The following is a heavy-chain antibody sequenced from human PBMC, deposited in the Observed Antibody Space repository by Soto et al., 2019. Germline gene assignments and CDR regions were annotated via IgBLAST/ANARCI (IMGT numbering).Heavy chain of an antibody. CDR3: TTDALLGELYLDFQY. J-gene: IGHJ1*01. Sequence: ETLSLTCAVYGGSFSDTYWNWVRQAPGKGLEWVGRIKSKTDEETIIYAAPMEGRITISRDDTKNTPYLQMNSLKTEDTAVYYCTTDALLGELYLDFQYWGQGTLVTVSS. CDR2: IKSKTDEETI. CDR1: GGSFSDTY. V-gene: IGHV3-15*07. D-gene: IGHD3-10*01.